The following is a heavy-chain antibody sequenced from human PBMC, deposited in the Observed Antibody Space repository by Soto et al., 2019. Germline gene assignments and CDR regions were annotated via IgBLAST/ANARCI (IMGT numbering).Heavy chain of an antibody. CDR1: GYIFTDYW. Sequence: GESLKISCQGSGYIFTDYWIAWVRQLPGQRQEWMGIIYPGDSDNRYSPSFKGQVTISADKSINAAYLQWSSLEVSDTAMYYCTRLISPVAARPSWGQGTLVTVSS. CDR2: IYPGDSDN. J-gene: IGHJ4*02. V-gene: IGHV5-51*01. D-gene: IGHD2-15*01. CDR3: TRLISPVAARPS.